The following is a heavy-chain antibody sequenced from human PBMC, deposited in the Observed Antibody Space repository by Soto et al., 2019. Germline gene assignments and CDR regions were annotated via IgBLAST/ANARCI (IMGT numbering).Heavy chain of an antibody. V-gene: IGHV1-18*01. CDR1: GYTFTSYG. CDR2: INNYNGNT. Sequence: VASVKVSCKASGYTFTSYGISWVRQAPGQGLEWMGWINNYNGNTNYAQKLQGRVTLTTDTPTSTTYMELSSLRSDDTAVYFCARDGITIFAVRPTPFDYWGQGTLVTVSS. J-gene: IGHJ4*02. D-gene: IGHD3-3*01. CDR3: ARDGITIFAVRPTPFDY.